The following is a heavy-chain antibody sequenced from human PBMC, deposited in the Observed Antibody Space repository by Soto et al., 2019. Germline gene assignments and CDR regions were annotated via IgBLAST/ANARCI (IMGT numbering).Heavy chain of an antibody. D-gene: IGHD6-13*01. CDR2: IWYDGSNK. Sequence: QVQLVESGGGVVQPGRSLRLSCAASGFTFSSYGMHWVRQAPGKGLEWVAVIWYDGSNKYYADSVKGRFTISRDNSKNTLYLQMNSLRAEDTAVYYCVRDRIAAAGVYYYGMDVWGQGTTVTVSS. CDR1: GFTFSSYG. J-gene: IGHJ6*02. V-gene: IGHV3-33*01. CDR3: VRDRIAAAGVYYYGMDV.